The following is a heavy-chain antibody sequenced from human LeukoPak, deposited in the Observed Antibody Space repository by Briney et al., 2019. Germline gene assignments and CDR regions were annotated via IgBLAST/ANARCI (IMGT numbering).Heavy chain of an antibody. D-gene: IGHD2-15*01. CDR3: ARYCSGGSWYSGVDY. CDR2: ISGSGGST. V-gene: IGHV3-23*01. Sequence: GGSLRLSCAASGFTFSSYAMSWVRQTPGKGLEWVSRISGSGGSTYYADSVKGRFTISRDNSKNTLYLRMNSLRAEDTAVYYCARYCSGGSWYSGVDYWGQGTLVTVSS. J-gene: IGHJ4*02. CDR1: GFTFSSYA.